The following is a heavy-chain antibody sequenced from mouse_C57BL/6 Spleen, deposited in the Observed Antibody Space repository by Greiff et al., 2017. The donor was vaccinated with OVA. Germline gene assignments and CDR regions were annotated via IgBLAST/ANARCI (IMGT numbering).Heavy chain of an antibody. Sequence: QVQLQQSGAELVRPGASVTLSCKASGYTFTDYEMHWVKQTPVHGLEWIGAIVPETGGTAYNQKFKGKAILTADKSSSTAYMELRSLTSEDSAVYYCTRSTMVTSWFAYWGQGTLVTVSA. CDR3: TRSTMVTSWFAY. CDR2: IVPETGGT. CDR1: GYTFTDYE. D-gene: IGHD2-2*01. J-gene: IGHJ3*01. V-gene: IGHV1-15*01.